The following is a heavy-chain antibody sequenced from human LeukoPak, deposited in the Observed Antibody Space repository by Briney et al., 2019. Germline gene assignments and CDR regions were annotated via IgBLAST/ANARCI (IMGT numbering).Heavy chain of an antibody. D-gene: IGHD3-3*01. CDR1: GFSFNTYG. Sequence: PGRSLRLSCAASGFSFNTYGMHWVRQAPGKGLEWVAVIGAGGSHQYYADSVKGQFTISRDNSKNTLYLQMNSLRPEDTAVYYCAREREWNNWNFDHWGRGTLVTVSS. CDR3: AREREWNNWNFDH. CDR2: IGAGGSHQ. J-gene: IGHJ2*01. V-gene: IGHV3-30*03.